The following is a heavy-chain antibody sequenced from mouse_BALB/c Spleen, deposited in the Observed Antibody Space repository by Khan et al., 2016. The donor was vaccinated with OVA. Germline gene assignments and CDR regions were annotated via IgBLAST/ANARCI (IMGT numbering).Heavy chain of an antibody. CDR3: TRRGTARATHSFAY. CDR1: GYTFTSYY. D-gene: IGHD3-1*01. J-gene: IGHJ3*01. V-gene: IGHV1S81*02. CDR2: INPSNGGT. Sequence: QVQLKQSGAELVKPEASVKLSCKASGYTFTSYYMYWLKQRPGKGLEWIGEINPSNGGTNYNEKFKSKATLTVDKSSSTAYMQLSSLKSEDSAAYYCTRRGTARATHSFAYWGQGTLVTISA.